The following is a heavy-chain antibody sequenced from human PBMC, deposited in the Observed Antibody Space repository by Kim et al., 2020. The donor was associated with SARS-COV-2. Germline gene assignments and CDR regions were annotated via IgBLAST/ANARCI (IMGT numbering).Heavy chain of an antibody. CDR3: ARVGVDSAYASCLDNFDY. Sequence: SETLSLTCTVSGGSISSYYWSWIRQPPGKGLEWVGYIYYSWSTNYNLSLKSRVSISVDTYKNQFSLKLISVTAAATAAYSCARVGVDSAYASCLDNFDY. CDR1: GGSISSYY. J-gene: IGHJ4*01. V-gene: IGHV4-59*13. D-gene: IGHD5-12*01. CDR2: IYYSWST.